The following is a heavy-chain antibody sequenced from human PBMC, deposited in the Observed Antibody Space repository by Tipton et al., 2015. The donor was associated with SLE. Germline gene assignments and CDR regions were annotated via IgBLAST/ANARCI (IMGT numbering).Heavy chain of an antibody. D-gene: IGHD6-19*01. J-gene: IGHJ4*02. Sequence: VQLVQSGAEVKKPGESLKISCKGSGYSFTDYWIGWVRQMPGKGLEWMGIIYPADSETRYSPSFQGEVTISANKSISTAYLHWSSLKAADATMYFCARHRCSSGCHQDYWGQGSLLTVSS. CDR1: GYSFTDYW. CDR2: IYPADSET. CDR3: ARHRCSSGCHQDY. V-gene: IGHV5-51*01.